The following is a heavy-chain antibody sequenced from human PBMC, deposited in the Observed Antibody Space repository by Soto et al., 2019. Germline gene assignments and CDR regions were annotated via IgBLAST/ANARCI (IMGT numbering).Heavy chain of an antibody. Sequence: ASLNVSCKASVYNLRNYGISGVRQTPGQGLEWMGWISGHNGNRTSAQQIQGRVTMTTDTVTSTAYMELRSLRSDDTGVYYCERDYYGSGSPRSSFFPWRQGTLVTVSS. V-gene: IGHV1-18*01. CDR1: VYNLRNYG. CDR2: ISGHNGNR. CDR3: ERDYYGSGSPRSSFFP. D-gene: IGHD3-10*01. J-gene: IGHJ5*02.